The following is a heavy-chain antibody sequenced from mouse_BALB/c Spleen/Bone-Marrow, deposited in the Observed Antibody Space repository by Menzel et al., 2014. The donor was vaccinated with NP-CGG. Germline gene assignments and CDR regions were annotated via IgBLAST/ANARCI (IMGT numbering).Heavy chain of an antibody. CDR3: AREDYGKGFAY. D-gene: IGHD2-1*01. J-gene: IGHJ3*01. Sequence: EVQLQQSGAELVKPGASVKVSCKASGYAFTSYNMHWVMQSPGKSLEWIGNIDPYNGGTSYNQKFKGKATLTVDKSSSTAYMHLNSLTSEDSAVYYCAREDYGKGFAYWGQGTLVTVSA. CDR1: GYAFTSYN. CDR2: IDPYNGGT. V-gene: IGHV1S135*01.